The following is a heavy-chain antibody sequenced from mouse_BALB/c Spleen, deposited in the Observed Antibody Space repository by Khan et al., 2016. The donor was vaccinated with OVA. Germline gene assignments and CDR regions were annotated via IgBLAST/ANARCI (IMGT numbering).Heavy chain of an antibody. CDR2: IWAGGST. V-gene: IGHV2-9*02. CDR1: GFSLTSYG. D-gene: IGHD1-3*01. Sequence: QMQLEESGPGLVAPSQSLSITCTVSGFSLTSYGVHWVRQPPGKGLEWLGVIWAGGSTNYNSALMSRLSISKDNSKSQVFLKMNSLQTYDTAMYYCARLADIWGQGPTLTVSS. J-gene: IGHJ2*01. CDR3: ARLADI.